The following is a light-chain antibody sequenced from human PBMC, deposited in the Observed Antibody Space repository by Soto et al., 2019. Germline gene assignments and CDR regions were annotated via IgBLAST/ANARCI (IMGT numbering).Light chain of an antibody. Sequence: QAVVTQPPSLSGTPGQTVTISCIGSRSNIGSAIVHWYQQIPGTAPKHLIYGNSNRPSGVPDRFSGSKSGTSASLAITGLQAEDEADYYCQSYDSSLSGPYVFGTGTKLTVL. CDR2: GNS. CDR3: QSYDSSLSGPYV. CDR1: RSNIGSAI. J-gene: IGLJ1*01. V-gene: IGLV1-40*01.